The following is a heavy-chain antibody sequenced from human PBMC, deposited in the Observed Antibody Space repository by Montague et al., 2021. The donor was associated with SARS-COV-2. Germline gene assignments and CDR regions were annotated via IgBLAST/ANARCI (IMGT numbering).Heavy chain of an antibody. CDR3: AKDRSSSGWFGGLDY. D-gene: IGHD6-19*01. Sequence: SLRLSCAASGFTFSSYTITWVRQAPGKGLEWVSGISGSGGSTYYADSVKGRFTISRDNSKNTLYLQMNSLRAKDTAVYYCAKDRSSSGWFGGLDYWGQGTLVTVSS. CDR2: ISGSGGST. J-gene: IGHJ4*02. V-gene: IGHV3-23*01. CDR1: GFTFSSYT.